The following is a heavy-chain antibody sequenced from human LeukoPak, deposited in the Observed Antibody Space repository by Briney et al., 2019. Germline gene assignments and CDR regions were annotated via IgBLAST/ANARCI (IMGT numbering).Heavy chain of an antibody. Sequence: GGSLRLSCAASGFTFSSYNMNWVRQAPGKGLEWVSSISTSSSYIYYADSVKGRFTISRDNAKNSLYLQMNSLRAEDTAVYYCARDPGASHRYGMDVWGQGTTVTVSS. CDR2: ISTSSSYI. CDR3: ARDPGASHRYGMDV. CDR1: GFTFSSYN. V-gene: IGHV3-21*01. J-gene: IGHJ6*02. D-gene: IGHD3-10*01.